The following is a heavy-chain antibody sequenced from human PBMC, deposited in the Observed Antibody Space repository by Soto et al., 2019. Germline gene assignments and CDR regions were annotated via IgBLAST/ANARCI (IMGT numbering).Heavy chain of an antibody. J-gene: IGHJ5*02. Sequence: QVQLVQSGAEVKEPGSSVNVSCKTSGGTFGNTAVTWVRQAPGQGLEWIGGIVPMFGTANYAQKFRGRVTITADESTSTAYMELSSLRSDDTALYYCARDGDPGYSFWSGPLGGGRFDPWGQGTLVTVSS. CDR2: IVPMFGTA. D-gene: IGHD3-3*01. V-gene: IGHV1-69*12. CDR1: GGTFGNTA. CDR3: ARDGDPGYSFWSGPLGGGRFDP.